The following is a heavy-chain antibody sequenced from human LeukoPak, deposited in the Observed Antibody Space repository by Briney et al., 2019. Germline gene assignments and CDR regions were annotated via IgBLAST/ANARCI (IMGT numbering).Heavy chain of an antibody. CDR1: GFTFSSYS. CDR2: ISSSSSYI. CDR3: AREGIYCSSTSCYTGYFDY. V-gene: IGHV3-21*01. J-gene: IGHJ4*02. Sequence: GGSLRLSCAASGFTFSSYSMNWVRQAPGKGLEWVSSISSSSSYIYYADSVKGRFTISRDNAKNSLYLQMNSLRAEDTAVYYCAREGIYCSSTSCYTGYFDYWGQGTLVTVSS. D-gene: IGHD2-2*02.